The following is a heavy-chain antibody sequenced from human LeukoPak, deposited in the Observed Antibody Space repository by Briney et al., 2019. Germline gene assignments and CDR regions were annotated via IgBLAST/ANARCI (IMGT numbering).Heavy chain of an antibody. CDR2: IKQDGSEK. CDR3: ARAWVRQQLLFDY. V-gene: IGHV3-7*05. Sequence: GGSLRLSCAATVFILSSYLMSWVRQAPGEGLGWVANIKQDGSEKYYVDSVKGRFTISRDNPKNSLYLQMNSLRAEDTTVYYFARAWVRQQLLFDYWGQGTLVTVSS. D-gene: IGHD6-13*01. J-gene: IGHJ4*02. CDR1: VFILSSYL.